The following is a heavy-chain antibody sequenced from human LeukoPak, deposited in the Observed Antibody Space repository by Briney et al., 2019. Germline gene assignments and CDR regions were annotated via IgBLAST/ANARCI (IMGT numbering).Heavy chain of an antibody. Sequence: SETLSLTCTVSGSISSYYWSWIRQPPGKGLERIGYIYTSGSTNYNPSLKSRVTISVGTSKNQFSLDLGSVTAADTAVYYCARQKCTSTSCLTKNAFDIWGQGTMVTVSS. CDR2: IYTSGST. CDR3: ARQKCTSTSCLTKNAFDI. V-gene: IGHV4-4*09. CDR1: GSISSYY. J-gene: IGHJ3*02. D-gene: IGHD2-2*01.